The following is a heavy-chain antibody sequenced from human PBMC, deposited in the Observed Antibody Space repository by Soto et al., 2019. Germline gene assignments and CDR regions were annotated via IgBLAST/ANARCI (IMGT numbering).Heavy chain of an antibody. V-gene: IGHV1-18*04. CDR3: ARDQRPTQSYFDF. CDR2: ISVYNDKT. D-gene: IGHD1-1*01. Sequence: GASVKVSCKASGYTFTSFGISWVRQAPGQGLEWMGWISVYNDKTIYAQKFQGRVTITTDTFTNTAYMEVRNLRSDDTAVYYCARDQRPTQSYFDFWGQGTLVTVAS. CDR1: GYTFTSFG. J-gene: IGHJ4*02.